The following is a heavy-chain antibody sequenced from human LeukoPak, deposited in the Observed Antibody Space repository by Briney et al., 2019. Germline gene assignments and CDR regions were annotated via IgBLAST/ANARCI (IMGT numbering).Heavy chain of an antibody. CDR1: GFTFNSYA. V-gene: IGHV3-23*01. J-gene: IGHJ6*02. D-gene: IGHD5-18*01. CDR3: GKFQSESGMVSVYYYGMDV. Sequence: GGSLRLSCAGSGFTFNSYAMHWVRQAPGQGLEWVSGISGSGDSTYYADPVKGRFSISRVNSKSTLYLLLMCRGADATAVLYCGKFQSESGMVSVYYYGMDVWGQGTTVTVSS. CDR2: ISGSGDST.